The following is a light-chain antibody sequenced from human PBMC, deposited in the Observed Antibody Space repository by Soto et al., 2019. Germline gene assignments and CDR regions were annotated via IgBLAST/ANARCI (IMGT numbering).Light chain of an antibody. CDR1: SSDVGGFNS. CDR3: SSYTSTMTNV. J-gene: IGLJ1*01. Sequence: QSVLTHPASVSGSPGQSITISCSGTSSDVGGFNSVSWYQLRPGTAPKLILYDVVDRPSGVSYRFSGSKSGNTASLTISGLQAADEADYFCSSYTSTMTNVFGSGTKVTVL. V-gene: IGLV2-14*03. CDR2: DVV.